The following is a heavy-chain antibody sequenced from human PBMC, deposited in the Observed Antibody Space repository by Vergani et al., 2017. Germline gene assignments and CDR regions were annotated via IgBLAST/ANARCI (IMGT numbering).Heavy chain of an antibody. J-gene: IGHJ5*02. Sequence: EVQLLESGGGLVQPGGSLRLSCAASGFTFSRYALSWVRPAPGRGLEWVSAIGGSGDSTDYADSVKGRFTISRDNSKNTLYLQMHSLRAEDTAVYYCAGMITFGGVIARNWFDPWGQGTLVTVSS. V-gene: IGHV3-23*01. CDR1: GFTFSRYA. CDR3: AGMITFGGVIARNWFDP. CDR2: IGGSGDST. D-gene: IGHD3-16*02.